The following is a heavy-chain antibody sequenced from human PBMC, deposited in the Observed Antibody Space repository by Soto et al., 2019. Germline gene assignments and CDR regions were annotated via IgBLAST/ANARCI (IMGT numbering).Heavy chain of an antibody. V-gene: IGHV1-69*02. CDR2: IIPILGIA. CDR1: GGTFSSYT. Sequence: QVQLVQSGAEVKKPGSSVKVSCKASGGTFSSYTISWVRQAPGQGLEWLGRIIPILGIANYAQKFQGRVTITADKSTSTAYMELSSLRSEDTAVYYCAISSGYDWGVGSHWGQGTLVTVSS. J-gene: IGHJ4*02. CDR3: AISSGYDWGVGSH. D-gene: IGHD5-12*01.